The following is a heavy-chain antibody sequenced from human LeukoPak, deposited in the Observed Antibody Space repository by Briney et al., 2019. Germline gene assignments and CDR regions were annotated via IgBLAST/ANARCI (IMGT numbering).Heavy chain of an antibody. J-gene: IGHJ4*02. V-gene: IGHV4-39*01. Sequence: SETLSLTCTVSGVSISSSSYYWGWIRQPPGKGLEWIGSIYYSGNTYYNPSLKSRVTISVDTSKNQFSLKLSSVTAADTAVYYCARQHTAMVTFDYWGQGTLVTVSS. CDR3: ARQHTAMVTFDY. D-gene: IGHD5-18*01. CDR1: GVSISSSSYY. CDR2: IYYSGNT.